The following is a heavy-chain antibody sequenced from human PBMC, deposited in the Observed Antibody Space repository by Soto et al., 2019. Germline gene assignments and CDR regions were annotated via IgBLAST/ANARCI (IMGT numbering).Heavy chain of an antibody. D-gene: IGHD3-9*01. Sequence: GGSLRLSCAASGFTFSSYGMHWVRQAPGKGLEWVAVIWYDGSNKYYADSVKGRFTISRDNSKNTLYLQMNSLRAEDTAVYYCARGGDVLRYFDWLPGGMDVWGQGTTVTVSS. CDR3: ARGGDVLRYFDWLPGGMDV. J-gene: IGHJ6*02. CDR2: IWYDGSNK. CDR1: GFTFSSYG. V-gene: IGHV3-33*01.